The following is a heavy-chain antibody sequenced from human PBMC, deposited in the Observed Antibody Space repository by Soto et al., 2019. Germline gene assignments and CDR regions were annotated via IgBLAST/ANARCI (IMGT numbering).Heavy chain of an antibody. CDR1: GDTFTFYS. J-gene: IGHJ4*02. V-gene: IGHV1-69*02. Sequence: QVQLVQSGAEVKRPGSSVKVSCKASGDTFTFYSINWVRQAPGLGLEWMGRINPILSMSNYAQRFQGRVTMTADESTSSAYMELSSLRSEDTAIYYCASSSGSGYRAFDYWGQGALVTVCS. D-gene: IGHD3-10*01. CDR2: INPILSMS. CDR3: ASSSGSGYRAFDY.